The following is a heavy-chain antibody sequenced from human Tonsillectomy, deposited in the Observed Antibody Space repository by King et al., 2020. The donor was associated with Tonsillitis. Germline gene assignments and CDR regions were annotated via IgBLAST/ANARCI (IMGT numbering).Heavy chain of an antibody. CDR2: INHSGST. D-gene: IGHD4-17*01. CDR1: GGSFSGYY. J-gene: IGHJ6*03. CDR3: AREATVTTDYYYYYMDV. V-gene: IGHV4-34*01. Sequence: VQLQQWGAGLLKPSETLSLTCAVYGGSFSGYYWSWIRQPPGKGLEWIGEINHSGSTNSNPSLKSRVTISVDTSKNQFSLKLSSVTAADTAVYYCAREATVTTDYYYYYMDVWGKGTTVTVSS.